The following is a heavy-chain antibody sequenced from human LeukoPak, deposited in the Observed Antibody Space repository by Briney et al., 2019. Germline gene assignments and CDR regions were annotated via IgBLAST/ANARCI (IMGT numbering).Heavy chain of an antibody. V-gene: IGHV4-59*01. D-gene: IGHD5-24*01. CDR3: AKVGGMTTINIASFDI. CDR2: MYYSGTT. J-gene: IGHJ3*02. CDR1: GGSIGSYY. Sequence: SETLSLTCTVSGGSIGSYYWSWIRQPPGKGLEWVGYMYYSGTTNYNPSLRSRVTISIDKSKKQFSLKLPSVTAADTAIYYCAKVGGMTTINIASFDIWGRGTMVTVSS.